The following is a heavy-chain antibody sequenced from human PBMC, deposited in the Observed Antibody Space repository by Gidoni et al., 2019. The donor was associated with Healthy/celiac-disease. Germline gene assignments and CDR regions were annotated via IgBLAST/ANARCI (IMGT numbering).Heavy chain of an antibody. Sequence: STYYADSVKGRFTISRDNSKNTLYLQMNSLRAEDTAVYYCAKDRSYSSSWLSSNYWGQGTLVTVSS. CDR3: AKDRSYSSSWLSSNY. V-gene: IGHV3-23*01. J-gene: IGHJ4*02. CDR2: ST. D-gene: IGHD6-13*01.